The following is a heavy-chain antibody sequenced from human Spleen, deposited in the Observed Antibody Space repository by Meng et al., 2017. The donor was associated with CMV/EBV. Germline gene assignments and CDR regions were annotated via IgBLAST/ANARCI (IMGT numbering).Heavy chain of an antibody. V-gene: IGHV4-34*01. Sequence: VYLQQWGAGLLEPSGTLSLTCAVYGGSFSGYYWSWIRQPPGKGLEWIGEINHSGSTNYNPSLKSRVTISVDTSKNQFSLKLSSVTAADTAVYYCARQATGYCSGGSCYSGSIFDYWGQGTLVTVSS. D-gene: IGHD2-15*01. CDR2: INHSGST. CDR3: ARQATGYCSGGSCYSGSIFDY. CDR1: GGSFSGYY. J-gene: IGHJ4*02.